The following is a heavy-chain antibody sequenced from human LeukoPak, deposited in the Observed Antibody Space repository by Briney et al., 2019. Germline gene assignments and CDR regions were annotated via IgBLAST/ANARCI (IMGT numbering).Heavy chain of an antibody. V-gene: IGHV1-69*13. J-gene: IGHJ6*02. Sequence: SVKVSCKASGGTFSSYAISWVRQAPGQGLEWMGGIIPIFGTANYAQKFQGRVTITADESTSTAYMELSGLRSEDTAVYYCARDSWDCSSTSCYIYYYYGMDVWGQGTTVTVSS. CDR2: IIPIFGTA. CDR3: ARDSWDCSSTSCYIYYYYGMDV. D-gene: IGHD2-2*02. CDR1: GGTFSSYA.